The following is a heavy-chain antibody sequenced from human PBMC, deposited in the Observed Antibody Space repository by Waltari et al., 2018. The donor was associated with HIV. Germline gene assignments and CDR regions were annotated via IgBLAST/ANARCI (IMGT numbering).Heavy chain of an antibody. CDR3: ARGRLEVRPDFFYYYGMDV. D-gene: IGHD1-1*01. J-gene: IGHJ6*04. CDR1: GFTFNLYT. Sequence: DVQLVESGGGLVKPGGSLRLSCVASGFTFNLYTMNWVRQIPGRGLEWVSSVSRDNKYIYYADSVKGRFAISRDDAKTSLSLQMNDLRVEDAAVYYCARGRLEVRPDFFYYYGMDVWGKGTAVTVSS. CDR2: VSRDNKYI. V-gene: IGHV3-21*06.